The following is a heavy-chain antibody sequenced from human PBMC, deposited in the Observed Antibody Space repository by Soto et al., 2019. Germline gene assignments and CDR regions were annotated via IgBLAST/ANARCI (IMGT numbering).Heavy chain of an antibody. CDR3: ARAECSSPDCLTAYYSYGLDV. J-gene: IGHJ6*02. V-gene: IGHV3-48*04. Sequence: GGSLRLSCAASGFTFSSYGMHWVRQAXGKGLEWVSYINTAGSTKYYAESVKGRFTISRDNARNSLFLQMNSLRAEDTAVYYCARAECSSPDCLTAYYSYGLDVWGQGSTVTV. CDR2: INTAGSTK. D-gene: IGHD3-9*01. CDR1: GFTFSSYG.